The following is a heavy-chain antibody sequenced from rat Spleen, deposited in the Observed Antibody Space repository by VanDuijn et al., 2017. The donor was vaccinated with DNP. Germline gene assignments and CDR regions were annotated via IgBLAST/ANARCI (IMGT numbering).Heavy chain of an antibody. V-gene: IGHV2-15*01. CDR2: IWSGGST. J-gene: IGHJ2*01. CDR1: GFSLTGYN. D-gene: IGHD1-5*01. Sequence: QVQLKESGPGLVQPSQTLSLTCTVAGFSLTGYNVHWVRQPPGKGLEWVGAIWSGGSTDYNSALKSRLSISRDTSKSQVFLKMNSLQTEDTAIYFCTRGGRYNSFDYWGQGVMVTVSS. CDR3: TRGGRYNSFDY.